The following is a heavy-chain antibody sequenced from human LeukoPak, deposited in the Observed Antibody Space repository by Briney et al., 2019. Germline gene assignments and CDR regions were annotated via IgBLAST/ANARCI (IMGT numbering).Heavy chain of an antibody. J-gene: IGHJ3*02. V-gene: IGHV1-46*01. CDR3: ARDTEYSGSYLFGAFDI. Sequence: ASVKVSCKASGYTFTSYYMHWVRQAPGQGLEWMGIINPSGGSTSYAQKSQGRVTMTRDTSTSTVYMELSSLRSEDTAVYYCARDTEYSGSYLFGAFDIWGQGTMVTVSS. CDR2: INPSGGST. D-gene: IGHD1-26*01. CDR1: GYTFTSYY.